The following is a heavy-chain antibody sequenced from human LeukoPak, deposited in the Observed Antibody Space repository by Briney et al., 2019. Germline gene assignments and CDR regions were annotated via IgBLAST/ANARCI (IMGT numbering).Heavy chain of an antibody. CDR2: IFGSGGSP. CDR3: GKTTVGYSSGQKPAWPVDY. V-gene: IGHV3-23*01. D-gene: IGHD5-18*01. CDR1: GFTFGSHA. J-gene: IGHJ4*02. Sequence: PGGSLRLSCEASGFTFGSHAMYWVRQSPGKGLEWVAGIFGSGGSPHYPDPLKGRFTISRDNSRNKVYLQIKSLRAEDTAVYHCGKTTVGYSSGQKPAWPVDYWGQGTLVTVSS.